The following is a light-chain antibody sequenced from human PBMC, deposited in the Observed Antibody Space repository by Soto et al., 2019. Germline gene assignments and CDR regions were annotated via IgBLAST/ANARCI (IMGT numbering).Light chain of an antibody. V-gene: IGLV2-14*03. CDR3: SSYTTSNTRQIV. CDR1: SSDVGGYNY. CDR2: DVS. J-gene: IGLJ1*01. Sequence: QSALTQPASVSGSPGQSITISCTGTSSDVGGYNYVSWYQHHPGNAPKLIIYDVSKRPSGVSIRFSGSKSDTTASLTISGLQPEDEADYHCSSYTTSNTRQIVFGTGTKVTVL.